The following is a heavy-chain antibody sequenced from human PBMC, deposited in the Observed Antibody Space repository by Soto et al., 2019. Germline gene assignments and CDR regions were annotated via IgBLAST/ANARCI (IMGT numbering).Heavy chain of an antibody. Sequence: GESLKISCKGSGYSFTSYWISWVRQMPGKGLEWMGRIDPSDSYTNYSPSFQGHVTISADKSISTAYLQWSSLKASDTAMYYCARRKIAVGATHSSHHYGMDVWGQGTRVTV. D-gene: IGHD1-26*01. CDR3: ARRKIAVGATHSSHHYGMDV. J-gene: IGHJ6*02. CDR2: IDPSDSYT. V-gene: IGHV5-10-1*01. CDR1: GYSFTSYW.